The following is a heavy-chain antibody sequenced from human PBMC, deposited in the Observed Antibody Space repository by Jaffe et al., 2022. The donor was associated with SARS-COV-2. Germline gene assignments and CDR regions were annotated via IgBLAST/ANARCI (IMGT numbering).Heavy chain of an antibody. J-gene: IGHJ4*02. CDR3: ARHVGPVPWYSSSWYREGGTTWFDY. V-gene: IGHV4-39*01. CDR1: GGSISSSSYY. D-gene: IGHD6-13*01. CDR2: IYYSGST. Sequence: QLQLQESGPGLVKPSETLSLTCTVSGGSISSSSYYWGWIRQPPGKGLEWIGSIYYSGSTYYNPSLKSRVTISVDTSKNQFSLKLSSVTAADTAVYYCARHVGPVPWYSSSWYREGGTTWFDYWGQGTLVTVSS.